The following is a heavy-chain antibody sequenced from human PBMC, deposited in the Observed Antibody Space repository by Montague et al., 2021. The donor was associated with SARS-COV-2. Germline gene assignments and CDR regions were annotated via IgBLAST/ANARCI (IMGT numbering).Heavy chain of an antibody. V-gene: IGHV4-39*01. Sequence: SETLSLTCAVSGASTNSNSYYWGWIRQPPGKGLDWIGSFYYTGYTCYTPSLKSRVTISGDTSKNQFSLKLTSVAAADTAVYYCARIVGDCSSDCCYADRWGQGTVVTVSS. J-gene: IGHJ4*02. D-gene: IGHD2-2*01. CDR3: ARIVGDCSSDCCYADR. CDR2: FYYTGYT. CDR1: GASTNSNSYY.